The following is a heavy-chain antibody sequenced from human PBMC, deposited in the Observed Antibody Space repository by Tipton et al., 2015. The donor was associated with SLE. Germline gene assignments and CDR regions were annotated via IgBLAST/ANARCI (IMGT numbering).Heavy chain of an antibody. Sequence: GLVKPSETLSLTCSLSGGSISSNDFYWGWIRQPPGKGLEWIGSVYYSGSSQYNPSVRGRISITVDTSKNQFSLNLSSVTAADTAVYYCARHPEKRITIFGARPGAWLDPWGQGTLVTVSS. CDR2: VYYSGSS. V-gene: IGHV4-39*01. D-gene: IGHD3-3*01. CDR3: ARHPEKRITIFGARPGAWLDP. CDR1: GGSISSNDFY. J-gene: IGHJ5*02.